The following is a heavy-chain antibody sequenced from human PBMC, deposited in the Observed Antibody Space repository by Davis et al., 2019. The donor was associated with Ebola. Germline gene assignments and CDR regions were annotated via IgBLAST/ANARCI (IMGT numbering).Heavy chain of an antibody. J-gene: IGHJ4*02. Sequence: GESLKISCAASGFSLSHHWMSWIRQAPGKGLEWVANINQDGSQQYFVDSVKGRFSISRDNAKNSLYLLMNSLRAEDTAVYYCARDMISGWKFDYWGQGSLVTVSS. CDR2: INQDGSQQ. CDR1: GFSLSHHW. D-gene: IGHD6-19*01. V-gene: IGHV3-7*01. CDR3: ARDMISGWKFDY.